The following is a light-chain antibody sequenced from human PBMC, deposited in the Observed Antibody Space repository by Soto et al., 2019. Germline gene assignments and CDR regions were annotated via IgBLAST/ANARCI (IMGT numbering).Light chain of an antibody. Sequence: QSALTQPASVSGSPGQSIAISCTGTSSDVGAYYYVSWYQHHPGKAPELLLYDVSNRPSGVSDRFSGSRSGNTASLTISALQAEDEADYYCCSYAGSNTHYVFGTGTKVTVL. J-gene: IGLJ1*01. CDR1: SSDVGAYYY. CDR2: DVS. CDR3: CSYAGSNTHYV. V-gene: IGLV2-14*03.